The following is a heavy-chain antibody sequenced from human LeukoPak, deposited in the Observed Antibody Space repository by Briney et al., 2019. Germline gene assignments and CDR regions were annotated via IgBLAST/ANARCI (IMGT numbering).Heavy chain of an antibody. CDR1: GFTFSDYY. CDR3: ARDRAPDILGQIAY. V-gene: IGHV3-11*05. D-gene: IGHD1-26*01. Sequence: GGSLTLSCTASGFTFSDYYMSWIRQAPGKGLQWVSYISGSGSHTSYGDSVTGRFTISRDNSKNSLYLQMNTVRAEDTAIYYCARDRAPDILGQIAYWGQGTPVTV. CDR2: ISGSGSHT. J-gene: IGHJ4*02.